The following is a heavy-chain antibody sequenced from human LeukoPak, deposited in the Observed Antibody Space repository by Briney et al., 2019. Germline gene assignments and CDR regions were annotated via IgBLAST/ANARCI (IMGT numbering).Heavy chain of an antibody. J-gene: IGHJ5*02. CDR3: AREWSPNWFDP. V-gene: IGHV1-2*06. D-gene: IGHD1-26*01. Sequence: GASVKVSCKASGYTFTGYYMHWVRQAPGRGLEWMGRINPNSGGTNYAQKFQGRVTMTRDTSISTAYMELSRLRSDDTAVYYCAREWSPNWFDPWGQGTLVTVSS. CDR1: GYTFTGYY. CDR2: INPNSGGT.